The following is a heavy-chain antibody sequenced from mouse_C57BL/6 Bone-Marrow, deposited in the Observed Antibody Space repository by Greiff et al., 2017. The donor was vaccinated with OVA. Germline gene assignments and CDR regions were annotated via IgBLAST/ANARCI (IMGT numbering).Heavy chain of an antibody. Sequence: EVQLVESGGGLVQPGGSLKLSCEASGFTFSDYYMYWVRQTPEKRLEWVAYISNGGGSTYYPDTVKGRFTISRDNAKNTLYLQMSRLKSEDTAMYYCARAWADWGQGTLVTVSA. CDR2: ISNGGGST. J-gene: IGHJ3*01. D-gene: IGHD6-1*01. CDR1: GFTFSDYY. CDR3: ARAWAD. V-gene: IGHV5-12*01.